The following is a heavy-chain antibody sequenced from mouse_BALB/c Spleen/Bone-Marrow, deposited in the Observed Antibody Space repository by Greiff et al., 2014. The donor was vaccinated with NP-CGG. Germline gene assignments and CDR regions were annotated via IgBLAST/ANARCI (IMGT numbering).Heavy chain of an antibody. J-gene: IGHJ1*01. Sequence: EVKLVESGSELVKPGASVKLSCAASGFNIKDTYMHWVKQRPEQGLEWIGRIDPANGDTKYDPKFQGTATITADTSSNTAYLQLSSLTSGDTAVYYCTRPTFYYGSSYWYFDVWGAGTTVTVSS. V-gene: IGHV14-3*02. CDR1: GFNIKDTY. D-gene: IGHD1-1*01. CDR3: TRPTFYYGSSYWYFDV. CDR2: IDPANGDT.